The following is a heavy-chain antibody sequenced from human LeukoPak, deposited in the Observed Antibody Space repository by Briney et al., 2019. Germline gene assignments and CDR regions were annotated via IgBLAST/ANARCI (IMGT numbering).Heavy chain of an antibody. Sequence: SETLSLTCTVSGGSISSGGYYWSWIRQHPGKGLEWIGYIYYSGSTNYNPSLKSRVTISVDTSKNQFSLKLSSVTAADTAVYYCARVTTDSYYYYGMDVWGQGTTVTVSS. CDR3: ARVTTDSYYYYGMDV. D-gene: IGHD4-17*01. CDR1: GGSISSGGYY. J-gene: IGHJ6*02. V-gene: IGHV4-61*08. CDR2: IYYSGST.